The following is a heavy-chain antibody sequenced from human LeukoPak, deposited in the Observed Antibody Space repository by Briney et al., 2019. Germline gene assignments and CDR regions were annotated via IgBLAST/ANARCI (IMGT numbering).Heavy chain of an antibody. V-gene: IGHV4-34*01. J-gene: IGHJ5*02. CDR1: GGSFTDYC. D-gene: IGHD3-10*01. CDR2: ISHRGNP. Sequence: SETLSLTCTVYGGSFTDYCWGWVRQTPGKGLEWIGDISHRGNPNYNPSLKSRVTISRDTSQNQFSLELTSVTAADTAVYYCARHRASRITMVRGPFDPWGQGTLVTVSS. CDR3: ARHRASRITMVRGPFDP.